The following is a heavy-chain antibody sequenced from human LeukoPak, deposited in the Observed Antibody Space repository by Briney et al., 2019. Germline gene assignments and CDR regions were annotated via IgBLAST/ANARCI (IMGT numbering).Heavy chain of an antibody. CDR1: GGTFSSYA. D-gene: IGHD3-22*01. CDR2: IMPILGIA. V-gene: IGHV1-69*04. Sequence: GASVKVSCKASGGTFSSYAISWVRQAPGQGLEWMGRIMPILGIANYAQKFQGRVTITADKSTRTAYMELSSLRSEDTAVYYCARDILGHYDSSGYLTGLWGQGTLVTVSS. J-gene: IGHJ4*02. CDR3: ARDILGHYDSSGYLTGL.